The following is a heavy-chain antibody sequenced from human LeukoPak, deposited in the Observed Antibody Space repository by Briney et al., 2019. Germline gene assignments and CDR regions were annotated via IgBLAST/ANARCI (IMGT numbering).Heavy chain of an antibody. V-gene: IGHV3-21*01. CDR2: ISSSSSYI. CDR3: AKSGIVVVGPDDH. D-gene: IGHD2-2*01. J-gene: IGHJ4*02. Sequence: PGGSLRLSCAASGFTFSSYSMNWVRQAPGKGLEWVSSISSSSSYIYYADSVKGRFTISRDDAKNSLYLQMNSLRAEDTAVYYCAKSGIVVVGPDDHWGQGTLVTVSS. CDR1: GFTFSSYS.